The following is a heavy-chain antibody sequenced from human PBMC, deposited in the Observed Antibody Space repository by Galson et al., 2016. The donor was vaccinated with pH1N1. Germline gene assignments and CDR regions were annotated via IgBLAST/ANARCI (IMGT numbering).Heavy chain of an antibody. CDR3: ARLPYCDTTSCPFDY. CDR2: IYPGDSDT. V-gene: IGHV5-51*03. CDR1: GYSLTSYW. J-gene: IGHJ4*02. Sequence: QSGAEVKKPGESLRISCQGSGYSLTSYWIAWVRQMPGKGLEWMGIIYPGDSDTRYSPSFQGQVTISADKSISTAYLQWSSLRASDTAMYYCARLPYCDTTSCPFDYWGQGTLVTVSS. D-gene: IGHD2-2*01.